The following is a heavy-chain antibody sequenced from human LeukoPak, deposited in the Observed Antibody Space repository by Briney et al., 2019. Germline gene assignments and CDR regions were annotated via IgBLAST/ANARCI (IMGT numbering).Heavy chain of an antibody. V-gene: IGHV3-66*01. CDR3: AKDVLSTMIEIGRLDP. CDR2: IYSGGST. J-gene: IGHJ5*02. Sequence: GGSLRLSCAASGFTVSSNYMSWARQAPGKGLEWVSVIYSGGSTYYADSVKGRFTISRDNSKNTLYLQMNSLRAEDTAVYYCAKDVLSTMIEIGRLDPWGQGTLVTVSS. D-gene: IGHD3-22*01. CDR1: GFTVSSNY.